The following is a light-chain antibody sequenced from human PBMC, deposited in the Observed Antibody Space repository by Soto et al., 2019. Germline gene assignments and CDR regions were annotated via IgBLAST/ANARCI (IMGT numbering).Light chain of an antibody. CDR2: GAS. J-gene: IGKJ1*01. V-gene: IGKV3-20*01. CDR3: QQYVGSPPWT. CDR1: QSISSTY. Sequence: EIVLTQSPGTLSLSPGERATPSCRASQSISSTYLAWYRQKPGQAPRLVIYGASSRATGIPDRFSGSGSGTEFTLTISRLEPEDFAVYYCQQYVGSPPWTFGQGTKVEIK.